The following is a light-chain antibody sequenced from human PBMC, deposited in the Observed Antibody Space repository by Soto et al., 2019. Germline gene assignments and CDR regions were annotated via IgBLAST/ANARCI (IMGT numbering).Light chain of an antibody. J-gene: IGLJ2*01. V-gene: IGLV2-8*01. CDR1: SSDVGGYLY. CDR2: EVT. CDR3: SSYAGSNTVL. Sequence: QSALTQPPSASGSPGQSVTISCTGTSSDVGGYLYVSWYQQHPGKAPKLMIFEVTKRPSGVPDRFYGSKSGNTASLTVSGRQAEDEANYYCSSYAGSNTVLFGGGTKLTVL.